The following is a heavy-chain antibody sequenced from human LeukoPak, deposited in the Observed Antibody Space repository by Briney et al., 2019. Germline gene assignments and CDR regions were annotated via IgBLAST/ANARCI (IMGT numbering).Heavy chain of an antibody. CDR3: ARDARPTAPRYYYMDV. D-gene: IGHD1-1*01. V-gene: IGHV1-69*06. J-gene: IGHJ6*03. Sequence: SVKVSCKASGGTFSSYAISWVRQAPGQGLEWMGGIIPIFGTANYAQKFQGRVTITADKSTSTAYMELSSLRSEDTAVYYCARDARPTAPRYYYMDVWGKGTTVTVSS. CDR2: IIPIFGTA. CDR1: GGTFSSYA.